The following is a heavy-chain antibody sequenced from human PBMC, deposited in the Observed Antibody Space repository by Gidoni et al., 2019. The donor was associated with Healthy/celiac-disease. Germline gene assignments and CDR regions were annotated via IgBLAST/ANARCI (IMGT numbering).Heavy chain of an antibody. CDR3: ARGAAAAGTLYYYYGMDV. J-gene: IGHJ6*02. V-gene: IGHV4-31*03. CDR1: GGSISRGGYY. D-gene: IGHD6-13*01. CDR2: IYYSGST. Sequence: QVQLQESGPGLVKPSQTLSLTCTVSGGSISRGGYYWSWIRQHPGKGLEWIGYIYYSGSTYYNPSLKSRVTISVDTSKNQFSLKLSSVTAADTAVYYCARGAAAAGTLYYYYGMDVWGQGTTVTVSS.